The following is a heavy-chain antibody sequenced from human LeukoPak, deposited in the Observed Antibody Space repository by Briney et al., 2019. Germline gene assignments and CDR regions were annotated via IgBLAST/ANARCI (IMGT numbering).Heavy chain of an antibody. J-gene: IGHJ4*02. D-gene: IGHD2/OR15-2a*01. Sequence: GGSLRLSCAASGFIFDDYTMHWVRRAPGKGLEWVSVISGNSGSTGYADAVKGRFTMSRDNAKNSLYLQMKSLRPEDTALYYCARVGLSSPGPGFDYWGQGTLVTVSS. CDR3: ARVGLSSPGPGFDY. CDR1: GFIFDDYT. CDR2: ISGNSGST. V-gene: IGHV3-9*01.